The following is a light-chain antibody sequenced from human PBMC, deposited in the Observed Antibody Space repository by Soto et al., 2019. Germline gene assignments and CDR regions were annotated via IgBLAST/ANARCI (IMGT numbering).Light chain of an antibody. CDR3: QQYNVWPLT. CDR1: QSVSSN. J-gene: IGKJ4*01. CDR2: VAS. V-gene: IGKV3-15*01. Sequence: EIVMTQSPATLSVSPGGRATLSCRASQSVSSNLAWYQQKPGQPPTLLIYVASTRATGIPARFSGSGSGTEFTLTISSLQSEDFAVYYCQQYNVWPLTFGGGTKVEFK.